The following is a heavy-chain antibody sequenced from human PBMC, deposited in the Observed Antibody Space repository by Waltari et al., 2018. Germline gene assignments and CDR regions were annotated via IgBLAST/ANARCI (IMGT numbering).Heavy chain of an antibody. CDR3: VRDWRAGYFGPVRDTSFDH. D-gene: IGHD3-22*01. J-gene: IGHJ4*02. CDR2: IFHSGDT. Sequence: QFQLQESGPGLVKPSETLSLTCRVSGYSISSDYYWGWMRQPPGKGLEWIGSIFHSGDTYSNPSLKRRVTISVDTSKNQLSLKLHSVTAADTAVYYCVRDWRAGYFGPVRDTSFDHWGQGTLVTVSS. CDR1: GYSISSDYY. V-gene: IGHV4-38-2*02.